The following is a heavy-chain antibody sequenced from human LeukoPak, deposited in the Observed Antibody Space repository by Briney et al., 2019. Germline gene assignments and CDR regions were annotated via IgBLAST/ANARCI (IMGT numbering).Heavy chain of an antibody. D-gene: IGHD6-13*01. Sequence: SETLSLTCTVSGGSISSYYWSWIRQPPGKGLEWIGYIYTSGSTNYNPSLKSRVTISVDTSKNQFSLKLSSVTAADTAVSYCARHLAAAGSYNWFDPWGQGTLVTVSS. CDR3: ARHLAAAGSYNWFDP. J-gene: IGHJ5*02. CDR2: IYTSGST. V-gene: IGHV4-4*09. CDR1: GGSISSYY.